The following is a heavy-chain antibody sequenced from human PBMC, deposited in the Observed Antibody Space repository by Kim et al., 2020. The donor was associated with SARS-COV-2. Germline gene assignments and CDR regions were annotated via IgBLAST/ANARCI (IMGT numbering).Heavy chain of an antibody. V-gene: IGHV4-39*01. D-gene: IGHD6-13*01. Sequence: SRVTLSVDTSKNQFSLKLSSVTAADTAVYYCARHGPPAPQQRAHTDYFDYWGQGTLVTVSS. CDR3: ARHGPPAPQQRAHTDYFDY. J-gene: IGHJ4*02.